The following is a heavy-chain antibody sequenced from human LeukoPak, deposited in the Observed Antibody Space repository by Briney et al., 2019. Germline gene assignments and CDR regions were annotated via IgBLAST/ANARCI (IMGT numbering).Heavy chain of an antibody. J-gene: IGHJ6*02. CDR2: MNPNSGNT. Sequence: ASVKVSCKASGYTFTSYDINWVRQATGQGLEWMGWMNPNSGNTGYAQKFQGRVTMTRNTSISTAYMEVSSLRSEDTAVYYCARGRGSWSMGHYVMDVWGQGTTVTVSS. CDR1: GYTFTSYD. D-gene: IGHD6-13*01. CDR3: ARGRGSWSMGHYVMDV. V-gene: IGHV1-8*01.